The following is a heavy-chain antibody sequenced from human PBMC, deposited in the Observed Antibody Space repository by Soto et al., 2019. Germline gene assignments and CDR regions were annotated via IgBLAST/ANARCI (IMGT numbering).Heavy chain of an antibody. CDR1: GGSFSTYT. V-gene: IGHV1-69*08. CDR3: AGEDYDYYYLDV. CDR2: IIPVMGIG. J-gene: IGHJ6*03. Sequence: QVQLVQSGPEVKKPGSSVKVSCKASGGSFSTYTINWVRQAPGQGLEWMGRIIPVMGIGNYAQKFKGRVTITADKSTSTAYMELSSLRSEDTAVYYCAGEDYDYYYLDVWGKGTTVTVSS.